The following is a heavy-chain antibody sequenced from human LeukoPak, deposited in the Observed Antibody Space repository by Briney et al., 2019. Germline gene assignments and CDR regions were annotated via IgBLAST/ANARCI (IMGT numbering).Heavy chain of an antibody. V-gene: IGHV4-31*03. D-gene: IGHD3-22*01. J-gene: IGHJ4*02. Sequence: SETLSLTCTVSGGSISSGGYYWSWIRQHPGTGLEWIGYIYYSGSTYYNPSLKSRVTISVDTSKNQFSLKLSSVTAADTAVYYCARVLSSGYQGIHYWGQGTLVTVSS. CDR3: ARVLSSGYQGIHY. CDR2: IYYSGST. CDR1: GGSISSGGYY.